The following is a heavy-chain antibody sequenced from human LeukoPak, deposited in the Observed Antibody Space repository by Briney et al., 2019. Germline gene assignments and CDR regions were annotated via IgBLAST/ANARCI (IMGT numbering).Heavy chain of an antibody. Sequence: PSETLSLTCTVSGGSISSYYWSWIRQPAGKGLEWIGRIYTSGSTNYNPSLKSRVTISVDTSKNQFSLKLSSVTAADTAVFYCATYSSSWSSFDYWGQGTLVTVSS. V-gene: IGHV4-4*07. CDR1: GGSISSYY. CDR2: IYTSGST. D-gene: IGHD6-13*01. CDR3: ATYSSSWSSFDY. J-gene: IGHJ4*02.